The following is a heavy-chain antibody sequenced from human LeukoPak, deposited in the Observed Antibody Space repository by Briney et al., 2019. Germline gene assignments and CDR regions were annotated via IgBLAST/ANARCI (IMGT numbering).Heavy chain of an antibody. D-gene: IGHD5-18*01. J-gene: IGHJ4*02. V-gene: IGHV4-39*01. Sequence: SETLSLTCTVSGGSISSSSYYWGWIRQPPGKGLEWIGSIYYSGSTYYNPSLKSRVIIPVDTSKNQFSLKLSSVTAADTAVYYCARQSTAGYSYGLFDYWGQGTLVTVSS. CDR3: ARQSTAGYSYGLFDY. CDR1: GGSISSSSYY. CDR2: IYYSGST.